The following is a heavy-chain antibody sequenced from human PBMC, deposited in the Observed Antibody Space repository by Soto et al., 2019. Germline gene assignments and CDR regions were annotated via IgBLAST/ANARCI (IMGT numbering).Heavy chain of an antibody. Sequence: ETLSLTCAVYGGSFSGYYWSWIRQPPGKGLEWIGEINHSGSTNYNPSLKSRVTISVDTSKNQFSLKLSSVTAADTAVYYCARSRTVTTCDYWGQGTLVTVSS. V-gene: IGHV4-34*01. CDR2: INHSGST. J-gene: IGHJ4*02. CDR1: GGSFSGYY. D-gene: IGHD4-17*01. CDR3: ARSRTVTTCDY.